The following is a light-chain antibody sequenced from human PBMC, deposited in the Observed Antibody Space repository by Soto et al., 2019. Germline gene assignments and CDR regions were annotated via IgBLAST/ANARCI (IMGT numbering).Light chain of an antibody. CDR2: GAS. CDR3: QQLHSYPIT. Sequence: DIQLTQSPSFLSASVGDRVTISCRGSQAMNTYIAWYQQRPGAAPKLLVYGASTLYTGVPSRFSGSESGAVFTLTISSLQPEDFATYYCQQLHSYPITFGQGTRLEIK. CDR1: QAMNTY. V-gene: IGKV1-9*01. J-gene: IGKJ5*01.